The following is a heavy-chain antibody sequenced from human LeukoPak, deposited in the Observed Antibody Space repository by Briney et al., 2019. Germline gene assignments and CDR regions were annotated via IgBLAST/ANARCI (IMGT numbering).Heavy chain of an antibody. D-gene: IGHD3-10*01. J-gene: IGHJ4*02. V-gene: IGHV3-72*01. CDR1: GFTFSSYA. Sequence: GGSLRLSCAASGFTFSSYAKSWVRQAPGKGLEWVGRIRKKVNSYTTEYAASVKGRFTISRDDSKNSLYLQMNSLKTEDTAVYYCARASSRFSFDYWGQGTLVTVSS. CDR3: ARASSRFSFDY. CDR2: IRKKVNSYTT.